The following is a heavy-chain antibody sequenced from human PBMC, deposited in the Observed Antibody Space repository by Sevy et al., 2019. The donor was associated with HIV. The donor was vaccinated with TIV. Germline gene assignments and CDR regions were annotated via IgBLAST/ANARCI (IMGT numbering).Heavy chain of an antibody. Sequence: GGSLRLSCAGSGFTFSSYGGHWVRQTPGKGLEWVAFVSYHGRNKFYADSVKGRFTTSRDNSNNTLYLQMNNLRPEDTAVYDCAKDLEKGDCGDYYYHHGFDVWGQGTMVTVSS. V-gene: IGHV3-30*18. D-gene: IGHD4-17*01. CDR1: GFTFSSYG. CDR2: VSYHGRNK. J-gene: IGHJ6*02. CDR3: AKDLEKGDCGDYYYHHGFDV.